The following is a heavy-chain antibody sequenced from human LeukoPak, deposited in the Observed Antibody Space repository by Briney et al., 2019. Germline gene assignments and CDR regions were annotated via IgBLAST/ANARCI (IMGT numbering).Heavy chain of an antibody. CDR1: GGSISSSSYY. Sequence: SETLSLTCTVSGGSISSSSYYWGWIRQPPGKGLEWIGSIYYSGSTYYNPSLKSRVTISVDTSKNQFSLKLSSVTAADTAVYYCARAPHYYGSGSWFDPWGQGTLVTVSS. J-gene: IGHJ5*02. CDR2: IYYSGST. D-gene: IGHD3-10*01. CDR3: ARAPHYYGSGSWFDP. V-gene: IGHV4-39*07.